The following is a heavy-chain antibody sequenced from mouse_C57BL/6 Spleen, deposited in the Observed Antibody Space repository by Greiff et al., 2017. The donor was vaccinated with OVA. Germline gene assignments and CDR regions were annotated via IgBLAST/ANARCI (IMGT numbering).Heavy chain of an antibody. V-gene: IGHV5-4*01. J-gene: IGHJ3*01. CDR2: ISDGGSYT. CDR1: GFTFSSYA. Sequence: DVHLVESGGGLVKPGGSLKLSCAASGFTFSSYAMSWVRQTPEKRLEWVATISDGGSYTYYPDNVKGRFTISRDNAKNNLYLQMSHLKSEDTAMYYCARDRGGSSPFAYWGQGTLGTVSA. D-gene: IGHD1-1*01. CDR3: ARDRGGSSPFAY.